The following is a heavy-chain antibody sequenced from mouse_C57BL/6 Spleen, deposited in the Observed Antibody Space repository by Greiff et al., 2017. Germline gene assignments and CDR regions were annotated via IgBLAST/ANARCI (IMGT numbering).Heavy chain of an antibody. J-gene: IGHJ2*01. CDR3: ARDFHYYGSSYNYFDY. V-gene: IGHV1-52*01. CDR2: IDPSDSET. D-gene: IGHD1-1*01. CDR1: GYTFTSYW. Sequence: QVQLKQPGAELVRPGSSVKLSCKASGYTFTSYWMHWVKQRPIQGLEWIGNIDPSDSETHYNQKFKDKATLTVDKSSSTAYMQLSSLTSEDSAVYYCARDFHYYGSSYNYFDYWGQGTTLTVSS.